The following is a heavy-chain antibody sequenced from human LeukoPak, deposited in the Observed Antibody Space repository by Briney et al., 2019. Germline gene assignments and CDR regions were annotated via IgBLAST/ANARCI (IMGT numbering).Heavy chain of an antibody. CDR1: GFTFSRYS. V-gene: IGHV3-64*02. D-gene: IGHD1-20*01. CDR3: ARVGELNFYDF. J-gene: IGHJ4*02. Sequence: GGSLRLSCVASGFTFSRYSMHWVRQIPGKGLEYVSAINDDGDRTYYADSVKSRFTISRDNSKNTLFLQMGSVRAEDMAVYYCARVGELNFYDFWGQGTLVTVSS. CDR2: INDDGDRT.